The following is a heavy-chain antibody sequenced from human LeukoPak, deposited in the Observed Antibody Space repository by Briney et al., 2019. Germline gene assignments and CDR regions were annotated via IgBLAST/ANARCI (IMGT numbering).Heavy chain of an antibody. CDR3: ATESGTYSGTCFDY. CDR2: ISSTSNTM. D-gene: IGHD1-26*01. V-gene: IGHV3-48*01. J-gene: IGHJ4*02. CDR1: GLTFSRYN. Sequence: GGSLRLSCAASGLTFSRYNMNWVRQAPGKGPEWISYISSTSNTMYHADSVKGRFTISRDNAKNSLYLQMNSLRAEDTAVYYCATESGTYSGTCFDYWGQGTLVTVSS.